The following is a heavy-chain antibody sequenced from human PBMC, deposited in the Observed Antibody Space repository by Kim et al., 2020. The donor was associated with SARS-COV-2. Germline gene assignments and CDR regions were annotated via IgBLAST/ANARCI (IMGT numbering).Heavy chain of an antibody. J-gene: IGHJ6*02. CDR3: ARSPDGYFHYGLDV. V-gene: IGHV3-53*01. Sequence: AYSMKSRFTMSKDNSKNMLYLHMNSLRAEDTAVYYCARSPDGYFHYGLDVWGQGTTVTVSS.